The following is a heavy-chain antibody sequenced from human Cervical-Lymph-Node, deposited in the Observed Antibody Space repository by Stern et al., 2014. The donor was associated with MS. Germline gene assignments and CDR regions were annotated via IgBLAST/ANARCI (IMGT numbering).Heavy chain of an antibody. J-gene: IGHJ3*02. V-gene: IGHV1-69*01. CDR2: IIPILGTS. CDR1: GGTFSSYA. Sequence: QLVQSGAEVKKPGSSVKVSCKASGGTFSSYAISWLGQAPGKGLEGMGGIIPILGTSNYAQKSQGKVTITADESINTAYMELSSLRSEDTAVYYCARDQRHYGSGTYAFDIWGQGTMVTVSS. D-gene: IGHD3-10*01. CDR3: ARDQRHYGSGTYAFDI.